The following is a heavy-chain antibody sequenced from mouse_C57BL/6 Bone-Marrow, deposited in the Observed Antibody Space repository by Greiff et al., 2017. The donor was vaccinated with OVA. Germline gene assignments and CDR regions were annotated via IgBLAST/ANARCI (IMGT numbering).Heavy chain of an antibody. V-gene: IGHV1-81*01. Sequence: QVQLQQSGAELARPGASVKLSCKASGYTFTSYGISWVKQRTGQGLEWIGEIYPRSGNTYYNEKFKGKATLTADKSSSTAYMELRSLTSEDSAVYFCARRAFITTVVARYWYFDVWGTGTTVTVSS. CDR1: GYTFTSYG. D-gene: IGHD1-1*01. J-gene: IGHJ1*03. CDR3: ARRAFITTVVARYWYFDV. CDR2: IYPRSGNT.